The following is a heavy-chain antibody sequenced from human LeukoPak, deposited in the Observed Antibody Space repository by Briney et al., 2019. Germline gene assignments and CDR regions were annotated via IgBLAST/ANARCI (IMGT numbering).Heavy chain of an antibody. V-gene: IGHV4-59*08. CDR3: ASQVHWAAALDS. CDR1: SGSMTSYY. D-gene: IGHD6-13*01. Sequence: SETLSLTCNVSSGSMTSYYWSWIRQPPGRGLEWIGYIFHTGTATYNPSLKSRFTMSVDTSQKQFSLKVTPVTAADTAVYYCASQVHWAAALDSWGQGTLVSVSS. J-gene: IGHJ4*02. CDR2: IFHTGTA.